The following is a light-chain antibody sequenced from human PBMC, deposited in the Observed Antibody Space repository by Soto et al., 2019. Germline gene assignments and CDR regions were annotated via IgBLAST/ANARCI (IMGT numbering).Light chain of an antibody. Sequence: QSVLAQPPSASGTPGQRVIISCSGSSSNIGTNSVNWYQQLPGTAPKLLIHSNNQRPSGVPDRFSGSTSGTSASLAISGLQSEDESAYYCAAWDDSLNGAVFGGGTKLTVL. CDR3: AAWDDSLNGAV. V-gene: IGLV1-44*01. CDR2: SNN. CDR1: SSNIGTNS. J-gene: IGLJ2*01.